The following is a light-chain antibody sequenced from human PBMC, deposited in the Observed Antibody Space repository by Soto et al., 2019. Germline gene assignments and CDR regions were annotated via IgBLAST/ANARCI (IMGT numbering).Light chain of an antibody. CDR2: AES. J-gene: IGKJ4*02. Sequence: DIQMTRSPSSLSASVGHRVNITGRAGQSIANYLNWYERKPGKAPKLLIYAESSLQIGVPSRFSGSGSGTDFGLTISSLQPEDLATYYCQQSFTAPHLTCRGGTEVEIK. CDR3: QQSFTAPHLT. V-gene: IGKV1-39*01. CDR1: QSIANY.